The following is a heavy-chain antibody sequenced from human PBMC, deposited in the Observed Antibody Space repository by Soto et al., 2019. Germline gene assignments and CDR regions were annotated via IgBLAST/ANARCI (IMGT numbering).Heavy chain of an antibody. CDR2: ISAYNGNT. Sequence: VASVNVSCKSSGYTLTSYCISWGRQAPGQGLEGMGWISAYNGNTNYAQKRQGRVTMTTDTSTSTAYMELRSLRSDDTAVYYCARDRDIVVVPAAISNYYYGMDVRGQGTTVTVSS. J-gene: IGHJ6*02. D-gene: IGHD2-2*02. V-gene: IGHV1-18*04. CDR3: ARDRDIVVVPAAISNYYYGMDV. CDR1: GYTLTSYC.